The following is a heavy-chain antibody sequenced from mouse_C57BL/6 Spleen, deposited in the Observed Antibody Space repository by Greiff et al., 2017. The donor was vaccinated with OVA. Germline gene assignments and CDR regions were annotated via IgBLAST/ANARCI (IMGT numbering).Heavy chain of an antibody. V-gene: IGHV14-1*01. D-gene: IGHD1-1*01. Sequence: EVQLQQSGAELVRPGASVKLSCTASGFHIKDYYMHWVKQRPEQGLEWIGRIDPEDGDTEYAPKFQGKATMTADTSSNTAYLQLSSLTSEDTAVYYCTRAGTTVVPYYFDYWGQGTTLTVSS. J-gene: IGHJ2*01. CDR3: TRAGTTVVPYYFDY. CDR1: GFHIKDYY. CDR2: IDPEDGDT.